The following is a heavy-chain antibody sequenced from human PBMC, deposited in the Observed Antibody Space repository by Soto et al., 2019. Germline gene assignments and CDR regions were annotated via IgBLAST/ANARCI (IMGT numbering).Heavy chain of an antibody. Sequence: PSETLSLTCTVSGGSISSGDYYWSWIRQPPGKGLEWIGYIYYSGSTYYNPSLKSRVTISVDTSKNQFSLKLSSVTAAGTAVYYCARETAQGEGMGMDVWGQGTTVTVSS. D-gene: IGHD3-16*01. CDR1: GGSISSGDYY. J-gene: IGHJ6*02. CDR3: ARETAQGEGMGMDV. V-gene: IGHV4-30-4*01. CDR2: IYYSGST.